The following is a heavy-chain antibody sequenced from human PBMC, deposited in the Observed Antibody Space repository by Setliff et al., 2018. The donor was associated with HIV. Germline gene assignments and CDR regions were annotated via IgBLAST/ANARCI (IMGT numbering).Heavy chain of an antibody. CDR1: PESISSNNYY. CDR3: ARNAYESNGYFDS. CDR2: IFYTGNT. D-gene: IGHD3-22*01. V-gene: IGHV4-30-4*08. Sequence: SETLSLTCTVSPESISSNNYYWTWIRQPPGKGLELIGYIFYTGNTYYSPSLENRLTISVDTSKNQFSLKLRSVTAADTAVYYCARNAYESNGYFDSWGQGTLVTVSS. J-gene: IGHJ4*02.